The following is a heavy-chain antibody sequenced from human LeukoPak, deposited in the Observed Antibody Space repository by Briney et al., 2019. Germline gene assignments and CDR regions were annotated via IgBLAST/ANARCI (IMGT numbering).Heavy chain of an antibody. V-gene: IGHV1-2*02. D-gene: IGHD6-19*01. Sequence: ASVKVSCKASGYTFTGYYMHWVRQAPGQGLEWMGWINPNSGGTNYAQKLQGRVTMTTDTSTSTAYMELRSLRSDDTAVYYCARSLAVAGSGSDAFDIWGQGTMVTVSS. CDR3: ARSLAVAGSGSDAFDI. CDR2: INPNSGGT. CDR1: GYTFTGYY. J-gene: IGHJ3*02.